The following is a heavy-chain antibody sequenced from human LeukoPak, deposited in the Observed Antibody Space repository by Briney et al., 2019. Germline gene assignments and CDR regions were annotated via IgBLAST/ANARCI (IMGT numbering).Heavy chain of an antibody. CDR3: ASSPYDILTGSTKSYFDY. V-gene: IGHV1-2*02. Sequence: ASVKVSCKASGYTFTGYYMHWVRQAPGQGLEWMGWINPNSGGTNYAQKFQGRVTMTRDTSISTAYMELSRLRSDDTAVYYCASSPYDILTGSTKSYFDYWGQGTLVTVSS. D-gene: IGHD3-9*01. J-gene: IGHJ4*02. CDR1: GYTFTGYY. CDR2: INPNSGGT.